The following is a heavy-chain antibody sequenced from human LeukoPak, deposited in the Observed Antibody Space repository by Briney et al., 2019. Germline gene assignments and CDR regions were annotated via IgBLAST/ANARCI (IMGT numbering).Heavy chain of an antibody. V-gene: IGHV1-2*02. J-gene: IGHJ4*02. CDR2: MNPSNNGA. CDR3: TTNAAALDY. CDR1: GYSFTANY. D-gene: IGHD6-13*01. Sequence: ASVKVSCKASGYSFTANYIHWVRQAPGQGLEWMGWMNPSNNGANYAQKFQGRVVMTRDTSISTAYVELTRLTSDDTAVYYCTTNAAALDYWGQGTLVTVSS.